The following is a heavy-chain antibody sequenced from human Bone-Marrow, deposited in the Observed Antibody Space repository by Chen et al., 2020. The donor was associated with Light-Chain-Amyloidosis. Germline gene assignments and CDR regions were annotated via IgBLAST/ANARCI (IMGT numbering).Heavy chain of an antibody. Sequence: QVQLQQWGAGLLKPSETLSLTCGVYGGSLSGYYWRWIRQSPGKGLEWIGEINHSGDTKYNTSLRGRVTISVDTSKNHFSLELTSVTAADTAVYFCARGMSSLYCSGGSCLPMGLGLDYWGQGTQVTVSS. CDR3: ARGMSSLYCSGGSCLPMGLGLDY. CDR1: GGSLSGYY. V-gene: IGHV4-34*01. J-gene: IGHJ4*02. D-gene: IGHD2-15*01. CDR2: INHSGDT.